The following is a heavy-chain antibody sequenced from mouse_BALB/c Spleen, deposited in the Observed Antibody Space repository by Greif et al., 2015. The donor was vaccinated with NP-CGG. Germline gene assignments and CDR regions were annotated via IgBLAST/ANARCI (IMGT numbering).Heavy chain of an antibody. CDR2: IWSGGST. J-gene: IGHJ2*01. CDR3: ARGATAMYYFDY. Sequence: VKVVDSGPGLVQPSQSLSITCTVSGSSLTSYGVHWVRQSPGKGLEWLGVIWSGGSTDYNAAFISRLSISKDNSKSQVFFKMNSLQANDTAIYYCARGATAMYYFDYWGQGTTLTVSS. CDR1: GSSLTSYG. V-gene: IGHV2-2*02. D-gene: IGHD1-2*01.